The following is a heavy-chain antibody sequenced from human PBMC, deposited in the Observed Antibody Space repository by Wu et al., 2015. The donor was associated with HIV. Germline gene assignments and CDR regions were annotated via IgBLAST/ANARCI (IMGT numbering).Heavy chain of an antibody. D-gene: IGHD6-19*01. CDR2: INPLFGTT. CDR1: GDNFASYA. J-gene: IGHJ4*02. CDR3: ATPRSPGFSSAWPTYFDY. V-gene: IGHV1-69*05. Sequence: QVQLVQFGAEVKKPGSSVKVTCKASGDNFASYAISWVRQAPGQGLEWMGGINPLFGTTRNAQKFQGRVTMTTDESTSTAYMTLTSLTPEDTAVYYCATPRSPGFSSAWPTYFDYWGQGTLVTVSS.